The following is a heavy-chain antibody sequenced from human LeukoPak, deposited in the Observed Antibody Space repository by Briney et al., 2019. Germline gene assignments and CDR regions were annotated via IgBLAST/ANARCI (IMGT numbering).Heavy chain of an antibody. J-gene: IGHJ4*02. CDR3: ARGPKKGGGDY. V-gene: IGHV4-34*01. CDR1: GGSFSDYY. CDR2: INHSGST. Sequence: PSETLSLTCVVYGGSFSDYYWSWIRQPPGKGLEWIGEINHSGSTNYNPSLKSRVTISVDTSKNQFSLKLSSVTAADTAVYYCARGPKKGGGDYWGQGTLVTVSS. D-gene: IGHD3-16*01.